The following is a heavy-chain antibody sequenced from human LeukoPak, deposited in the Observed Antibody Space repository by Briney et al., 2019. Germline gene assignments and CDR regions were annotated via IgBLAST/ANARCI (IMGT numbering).Heavy chain of an antibody. CDR2: IKQDGSEI. D-gene: IGHD1-1*01. CDR3: ATVHDLDS. J-gene: IGHJ4*02. CDR1: GFPHKSYW. V-gene: IGHV3-7*01. Sequence: SGGSLRLSCVVSGFPHKSYWMSWASEAPGKGLEGGANIKQDGSEIYYVDAVKRRFTISRDNAKNSLYLQMNRLRVEDTAVYYCATVHDLDSWGQGTLVTVSS.